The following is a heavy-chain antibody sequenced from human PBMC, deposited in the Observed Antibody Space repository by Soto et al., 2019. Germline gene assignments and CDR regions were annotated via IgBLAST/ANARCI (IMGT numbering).Heavy chain of an antibody. Sequence: CKASVYPFTSSGISGVRQAPGQGRAWMGWISAYNGNTNYAQKLQGRVTMPTDPSTSTAYMELRSLRSDDTAVYYCARTPATSRFLEWLTYYYGMDFWGQGTQVTVSS. D-gene: IGHD3-3*01. CDR3: ARTPATSRFLEWLTYYYGMDF. CDR2: ISAYNGNT. V-gene: IGHV1-18*04. CDR1: VYPFTSSG. J-gene: IGHJ6*02.